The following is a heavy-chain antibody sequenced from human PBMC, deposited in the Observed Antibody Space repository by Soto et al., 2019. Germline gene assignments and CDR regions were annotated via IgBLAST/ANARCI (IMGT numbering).Heavy chain of an antibody. CDR3: AXVTQWEPRDNYYYGMDV. CDR1: GGTFSSYA. D-gene: IGHD1-26*01. J-gene: IGHJ6*02. Sequence: SVKVSCKASGGTFSSYAISWVRQAPGQGLEWMGGIIPIFGTANYAQKFQGRVTITADESTSTAYMELSSLRSEDTAVYYCAXVTQWEPRDNYYYGMDVWGQGTTVTVSS. CDR2: IIPIFGTA. V-gene: IGHV1-69*13.